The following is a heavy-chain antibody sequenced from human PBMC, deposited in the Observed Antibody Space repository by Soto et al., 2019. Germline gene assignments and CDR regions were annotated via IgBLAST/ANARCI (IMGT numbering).Heavy chain of an antibody. Sequence: GGSLRLSCAASGFTFSSYGMHWVRQAPGKGLEWVAVISYDGSNKYYADSVKGRFTISRDNSKNTLYLQMNSLRAEDTAVYYCAKGGSLRLGELSPTRSDYWGQGTLVTVSS. J-gene: IGHJ4*02. CDR1: GFTFSSYG. V-gene: IGHV3-30*18. D-gene: IGHD3-16*02. CDR3: AKGGSLRLGELSPTRSDY. CDR2: ISYDGSNK.